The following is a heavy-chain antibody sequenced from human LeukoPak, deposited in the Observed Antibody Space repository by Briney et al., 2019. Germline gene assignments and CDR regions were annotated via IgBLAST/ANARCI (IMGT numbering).Heavy chain of an antibody. Sequence: ASVKVSCKASGYTFTSYAMHWVRQAPGQRLEWMGWINAGNGNTKYSQKFQGRVTITRDTSASTAYMELSSLRSEDTAVYYCARLSGYSYGASYFVYWGQGTLVTVSS. V-gene: IGHV1-3*01. D-gene: IGHD5-18*01. J-gene: IGHJ4*02. CDR2: INAGNGNT. CDR3: ARLSGYSYGASYFVY. CDR1: GYTFTSYA.